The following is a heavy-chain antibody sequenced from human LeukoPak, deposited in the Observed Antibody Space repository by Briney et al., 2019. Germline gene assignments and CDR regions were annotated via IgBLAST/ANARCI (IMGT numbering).Heavy chain of an antibody. CDR2: IIPIFGTA. CDR1: GGTFSSYA. Sequence: ASVKVYCKASGGTFSSYATSWVRQAPGQGLEWMGRIIPIFGTANYAQKFQGRVTITTDESTSTAYMELSSLRSEDTDVYYCARDLHYHDSSGYDHRRWFDPWGQGTLVTVSS. V-gene: IGHV1-69*05. J-gene: IGHJ5*02. D-gene: IGHD3-22*01. CDR3: ARDLHYHDSSGYDHRRWFDP.